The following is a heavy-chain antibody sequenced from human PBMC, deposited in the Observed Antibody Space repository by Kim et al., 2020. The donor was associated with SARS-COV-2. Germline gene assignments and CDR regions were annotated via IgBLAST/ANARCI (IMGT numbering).Heavy chain of an antibody. CDR2: T. V-gene: IGHV3-53*04. Sequence: TYYADSVKGRFTISRLNSKNTLYLQMNSLRAEDTAVYYCARISGSYFSYWGQGTLVTVSS. D-gene: IGHD1-26*01. J-gene: IGHJ4*02. CDR3: ARISGSYFSY.